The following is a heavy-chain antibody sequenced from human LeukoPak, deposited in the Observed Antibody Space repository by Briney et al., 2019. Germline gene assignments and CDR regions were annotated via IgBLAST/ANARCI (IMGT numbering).Heavy chain of an antibody. CDR2: ISAYNGNT. CDR1: GYTFTSYG. J-gene: IGHJ4*02. V-gene: IGHV1-18*01. CDR3: ASGRDYYDSSGYYFDY. Sequence: ASVKVSCKASGYTFTSYGISWVRQAPGQGLEWMGWISAYNGNTNYAQKLQGRVTMTTDTSTSTAYMELRSLRSDDTAVYYCASGRDYYDSSGYYFDYWGQGTLVTASS. D-gene: IGHD3-22*01.